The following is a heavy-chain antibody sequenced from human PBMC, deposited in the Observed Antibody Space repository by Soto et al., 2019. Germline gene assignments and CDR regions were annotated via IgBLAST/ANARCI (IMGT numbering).Heavy chain of an antibody. CDR1: GGSISSNY. J-gene: IGHJ4*02. V-gene: IGHV4-59*01. Sequence: SETLSLTCTVSGGSISSNYWTWIRQPPGRGLEWIGYVYNSGSTNYNPSLRSRVTISEDTSKSQFSLKVNSMTAADTAVYYCARYRREAVAGYTLDNWGQGILVTVSS. CDR3: ARYRREAVAGYTLDN. D-gene: IGHD6-13*01. CDR2: VYNSGST.